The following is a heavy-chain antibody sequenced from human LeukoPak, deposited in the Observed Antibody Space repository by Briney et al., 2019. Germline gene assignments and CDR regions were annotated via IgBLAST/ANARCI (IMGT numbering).Heavy chain of an antibody. CDR3: ARRSYGGKDFDY. Sequence: GESLKISCKGSGYSFTSYWIAWARQMPGKGLERMGIIYADDSDTRYSPSFQGQVTISADKSISAAYLQWSSLKASDTAMYYCARRSYGGKDFDYWGQGTLVTVSS. V-gene: IGHV5-51*01. CDR1: GYSFTSYW. CDR2: IYADDSDT. D-gene: IGHD4-23*01. J-gene: IGHJ4*02.